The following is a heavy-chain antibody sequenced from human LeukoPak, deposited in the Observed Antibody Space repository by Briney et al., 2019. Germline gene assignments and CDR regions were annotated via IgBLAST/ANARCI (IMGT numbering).Heavy chain of an antibody. V-gene: IGHV1-46*01. CDR3: ARANDAVWYSSGWFDY. CDR2: INPSGGST. J-gene: IGHJ4*02. Sequence: ASVKVSCKASGYTFTSYYMHWVRQAPGQGLEWMGIINPSGGSTSYAQKFQGRVTMTRDTSTSTVYMELSSLRSDDTAVYYCARANDAVWYSSGWFDYWGQGTLVTVSS. CDR1: GYTFTSYY. D-gene: IGHD6-19*01.